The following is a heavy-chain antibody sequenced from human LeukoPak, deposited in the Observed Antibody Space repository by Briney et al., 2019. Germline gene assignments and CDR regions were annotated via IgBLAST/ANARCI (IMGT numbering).Heavy chain of an antibody. CDR1: GYSFIDYY. CDR2: VNPHSGGT. V-gene: IGHV1-2*02. CDR3: ARDIGDYYGSGSYWLL. J-gene: IGHJ4*02. D-gene: IGHD3-10*01. Sequence: ASVKVSCKASGYSFIDYYIHWVRQAPGQGLEWMGSVNPHSGGTKFAQKFQGRVTMTRDTSINTAYMEVSSLRSDDTAVYYCARDIGDYYGSGSYWLLWGQGTLVTVAS.